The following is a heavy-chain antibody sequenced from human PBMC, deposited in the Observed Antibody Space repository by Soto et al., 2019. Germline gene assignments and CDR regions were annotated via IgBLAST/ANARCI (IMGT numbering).Heavy chain of an antibody. Sequence: QVQLQESGPGLVKPSETLSLTCTVSGGSISSYYWSWIRQPPGKGLEWIGYIYYSGSTNYNPSLKSRVTISVDTSKNQFSLKLSSVTAADTAVYYCAREEQPGDYGEGFDYWGQGTLVTVSS. J-gene: IGHJ4*02. D-gene: IGHD4-17*01. V-gene: IGHV4-59*01. CDR1: GGSISSYY. CDR3: AREEQPGDYGEGFDY. CDR2: IYYSGST.